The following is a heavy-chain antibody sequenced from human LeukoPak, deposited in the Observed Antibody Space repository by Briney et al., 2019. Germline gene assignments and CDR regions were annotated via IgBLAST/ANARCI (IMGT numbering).Heavy chain of an antibody. Sequence: SGPTLVNPTQTLTLTCTFSGFSLRSLGVGVGWIRQPPGKALEWLALIYWNDDKRYSPSLKSRLTITKDTSKTQVVLTMTNMAPVDTATYYCAQSRAYGSSQNWGQGTLVTVSS. CDR2: IYWNDDK. D-gene: IGHD3-10*01. V-gene: IGHV2-5*01. CDR3: AQSRAYGSSQN. J-gene: IGHJ1*01. CDR1: GFSLRSLGVG.